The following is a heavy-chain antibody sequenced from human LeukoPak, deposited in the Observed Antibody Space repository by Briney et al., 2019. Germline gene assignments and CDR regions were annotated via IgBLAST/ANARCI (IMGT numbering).Heavy chain of an antibody. J-gene: IGHJ4*02. CDR1: GYTFTGYY. CDR3: ARRVFSGWGYYFDY. Sequence: VASVKVSCKASGYTFTGYYMHWVRQAPGQGLEWVGWINPKSGGTNYAQKFQGRVTMISDTSITTVYMELSRLRSGDTAVYYCARRVFSGWGYYFDYWGQGTLVTVSS. V-gene: IGHV1-2*02. CDR2: INPKSGGT. D-gene: IGHD6-19*01.